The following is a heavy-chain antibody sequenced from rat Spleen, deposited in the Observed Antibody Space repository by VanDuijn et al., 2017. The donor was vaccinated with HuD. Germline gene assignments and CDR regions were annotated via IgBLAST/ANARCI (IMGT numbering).Heavy chain of an antibody. CDR1: GLSLNRYH. Sequence: QVQLKESGPGLVQPSQTLSLTCTVSGLSLNRYHVHWVRQPPGKGLEWIAAISTGGNTYYNSGLKSRLGISRDTSKSQVFLKMNSLQTEDTAIYFCTSPFRWFAYWGQGVMVTVSS. J-gene: IGHJ2*01. V-gene: IGHV2S12*01. CDR2: ISTGGNT. CDR3: TSPFRWFAY.